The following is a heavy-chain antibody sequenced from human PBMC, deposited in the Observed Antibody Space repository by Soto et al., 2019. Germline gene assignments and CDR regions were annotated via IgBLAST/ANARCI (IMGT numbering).Heavy chain of an antibody. CDR1: GFTFSSYS. V-gene: IGHV3-48*04. CDR2: ISNSSSNK. J-gene: IGHJ6*02. D-gene: IGHD3-10*01. CDR3: ARVGLWYGSGMGDYYGMDV. Sequence: PGGSLRLSCAASGFTFSSYSMNWVRQAPGKGLEWVANISNSSSNKNYADSVKGRFTISRDNAKNSLYLQMNSLRAEDTAVYYCARVGLWYGSGMGDYYGMDVWGQGTTVTVSS.